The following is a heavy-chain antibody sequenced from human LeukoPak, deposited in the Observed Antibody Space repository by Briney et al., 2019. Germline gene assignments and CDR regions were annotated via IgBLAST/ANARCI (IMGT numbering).Heavy chain of an antibody. V-gene: IGHV4-59*01. CDR1: GGSISSYY. J-gene: IGHJ5*02. D-gene: IGHD5-18*01. CDR3: ARVVTVVLGWFDP. Sequence: SETLSLTCTVSGGSISSYYWSWIRQPPGKGLEWIGYIYYSGSTNYNPSLKSRVTISVDTSKNQFSLKLSSVTAADTAVYYCARVVTVVLGWFDPWGREPWSPSPQ. CDR2: IYYSGST.